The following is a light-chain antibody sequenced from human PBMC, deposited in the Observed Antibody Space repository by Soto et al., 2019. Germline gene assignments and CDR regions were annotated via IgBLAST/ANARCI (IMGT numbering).Light chain of an antibody. V-gene: IGLV2-14*01. CDR1: SSDVGGYNY. Sequence: QSVLTQPVSVSGSPGQSITISCTGTSSDVGGYNYVSWYQQHPGKAPKLMIYDVSNRPSGVSNRFSGSKSGNTASLTISGLQADDEADYYCSSYTTSNTFYVFGTGTKVTV. CDR2: DVS. J-gene: IGLJ1*01. CDR3: SSYTTSNTFYV.